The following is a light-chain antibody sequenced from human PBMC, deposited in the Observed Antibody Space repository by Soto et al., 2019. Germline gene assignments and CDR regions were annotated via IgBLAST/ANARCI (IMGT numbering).Light chain of an antibody. V-gene: IGKV1-33*01. CDR3: QQYVRS. CDR1: QDISNY. CDR2: DAS. J-gene: IGKJ3*01. Sequence: DLQMTQSPSSLSASVGDRVTITCQASQDISNYLNWYQQKPGKAPKLLIYDASNLETGVPSRFSGSGSGTDFTFTISSLQPEDIATYYCQQYVRSFGPGTKVDIK.